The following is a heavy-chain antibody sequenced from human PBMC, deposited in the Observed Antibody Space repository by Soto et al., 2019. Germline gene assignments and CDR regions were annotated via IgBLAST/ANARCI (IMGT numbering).Heavy chain of an antibody. D-gene: IGHD3-22*01. V-gene: IGHV1-69*01. CDR1: GGTFSSYA. CDR2: IIPIFGTA. Sequence: QVQLVQSGAEVKKPGSSVKVSCKASGGTFSSYAISWVRQAPGQGLEWMGGIIPIFGTANYAQKFQGRVTITGEDSRSTANMARSSVRSEDTAVYYCARVEGVFYDSSGYSPPTNNWSAPGGRETLITVSS. J-gene: IGHJ5*02. CDR3: ARVEGVFYDSSGYSPPTNNWSAP.